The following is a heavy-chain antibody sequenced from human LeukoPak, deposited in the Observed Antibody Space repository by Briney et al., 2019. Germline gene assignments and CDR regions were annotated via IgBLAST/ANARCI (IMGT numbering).Heavy chain of an antibody. D-gene: IGHD5/OR15-5a*01. CDR2: IYNSGST. Sequence: AETLSLTCTVSGASISRYWWTWIRQPPGKGLEWFGYIYNSGSTRYNPSLKSRVTISVDTSKNQFSLNLTSVTAADTAVYYCAREKDSIVSTARMDVWGRGTTVTVSS. V-gene: IGHV4-59*01. CDR1: GASISRYW. J-gene: IGHJ6*03. CDR3: AREKDSIVSTARMDV.